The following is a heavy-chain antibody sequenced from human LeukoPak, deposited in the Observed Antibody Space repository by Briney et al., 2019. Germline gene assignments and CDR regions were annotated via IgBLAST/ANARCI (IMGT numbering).Heavy chain of an antibody. J-gene: IGHJ4*02. CDR3: AKDYFGDYGPPQPPNPCDY. Sequence: ASVKVSCKASGGTFSSYAISWVRQAPGQGLEWMGGIIPIFGTANYAQKFQGRVTITADESTSTAYMELSSLRSEDTAVYYCAKDYFGDYGPPQPPNPCDYWGQGTLVTVSS. CDR1: GGTFSSYA. CDR2: IIPIFGTA. D-gene: IGHD4-17*01. V-gene: IGHV1-69*13.